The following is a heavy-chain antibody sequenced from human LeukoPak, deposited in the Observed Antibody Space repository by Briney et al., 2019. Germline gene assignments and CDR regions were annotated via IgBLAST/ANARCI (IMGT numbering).Heavy chain of an antibody. CDR2: IRYDGSNK. J-gene: IGHJ3*02. CDR1: GFTFSSYG. CDR3: ARDLSLLLRFLEWFDAFDI. Sequence: PGGSLRLSCAASGFTFSSYGMHWVRQAPGKGLEWVAFIRYDGSNKYYADSVKGRFTISRDNSKNTLYLQMNSLRAEDTAVYYCARDLSLLLRFLEWFDAFDIWGQGTMVTVSS. V-gene: IGHV3-30*02. D-gene: IGHD3-3*01.